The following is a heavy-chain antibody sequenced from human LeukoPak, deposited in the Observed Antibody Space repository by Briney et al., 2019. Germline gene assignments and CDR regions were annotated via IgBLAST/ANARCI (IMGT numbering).Heavy chain of an antibody. Sequence: GGSLRLSCADSVFTVNNYDMSWVRQAPGKGLEWVSTISGSGGHTYYADSVKGRFTISRDNSKDTLHLLTNSLRAEDTAVYYCAKLGWPGSWGQGTLVTVSS. J-gene: IGHJ4*02. CDR1: VFTVNNYD. CDR3: AKLGWPGS. CDR2: ISGSGGHT. V-gene: IGHV3-23*01. D-gene: IGHD1-26*01.